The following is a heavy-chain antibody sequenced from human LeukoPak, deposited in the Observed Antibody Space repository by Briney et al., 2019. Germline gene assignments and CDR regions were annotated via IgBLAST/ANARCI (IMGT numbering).Heavy chain of an antibody. V-gene: IGHV3-21*01. D-gene: IGHD2-15*01. Sequence: GGSLRLSCAASGFTFSSYSMNWVRQAPGKGLEWVSSISSSSSYIYYADSVKGRFTISRDNAKNSLYLQMNSLRAEETAVYYCATTLGDCSGGSCFDYWGQGTLVTVSS. CDR1: GFTFSSYS. CDR3: ATTLGDCSGGSCFDY. CDR2: ISSSSSYI. J-gene: IGHJ4*02.